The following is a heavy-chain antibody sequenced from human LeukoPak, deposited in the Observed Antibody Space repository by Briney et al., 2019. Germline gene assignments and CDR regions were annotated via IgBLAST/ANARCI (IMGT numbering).Heavy chain of an antibody. CDR1: GLTFSTYS. Sequence: GGSLRLSCAASGLTFSTYSMNWVRQAPGKGLEGVSYISSSSSTIYYADSVKGRFTISRDNAKNSLHLQMNTLRDEDTAVYYCAREYSSSSGKALDYWGQGTLVTVSS. D-gene: IGHD6-6*01. J-gene: IGHJ4*02. CDR3: AREYSSSSGKALDY. V-gene: IGHV3-48*02. CDR2: ISSSSSTI.